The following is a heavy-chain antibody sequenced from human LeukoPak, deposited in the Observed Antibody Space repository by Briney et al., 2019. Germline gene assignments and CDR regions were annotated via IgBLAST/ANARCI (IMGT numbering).Heavy chain of an antibody. CDR3: ASYSSCSYGYNY. CDR2: IYYSGST. J-gene: IGHJ4*02. V-gene: IGHV4-59*01. CDR1: GGSISTYY. D-gene: IGHD5-18*01. Sequence: SETLSLTCTVSGGSISTYYWSWIRQPPGKGLEWIGYIYYSGSTIYNPSLKSRVSISVDTSKNQFSLKLSSVTAADTTVYYCASYSSCSYGYNYWGQGTLVTVSS.